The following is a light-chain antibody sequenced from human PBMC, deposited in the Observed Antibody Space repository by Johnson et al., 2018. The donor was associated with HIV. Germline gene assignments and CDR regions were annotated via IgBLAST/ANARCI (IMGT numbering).Light chain of an antibody. CDR1: SSNIGNNY. CDR3: GTWDSSLNSKV. Sequence: QSVLSQPPSVSAAPGQKVTISCSGSSSNIGNNYVSWYQQIPGTAPKLLIYDNNKRPSGIPDRFSGSKSGTSATLGITGLQTGDEADYSCGTWDSSLNSKVFGTGTKVSVL. CDR2: DNN. V-gene: IGLV1-51*01. J-gene: IGLJ1*01.